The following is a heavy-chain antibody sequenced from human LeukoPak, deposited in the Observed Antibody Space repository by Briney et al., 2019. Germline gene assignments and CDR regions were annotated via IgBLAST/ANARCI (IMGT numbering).Heavy chain of an antibody. D-gene: IGHD3-10*01. CDR3: AKVRGLEDDAFDI. Sequence: PGGSLRLSCAASGFTFDDYAMHWVRQAPGKGLEWVSGISWNSGSIGYADSVKGRFTISRDNAKNSLYLQMNSLRAEDTALYYCAKVRGLEDDAFDIWGQGTMVTVSS. J-gene: IGHJ3*02. V-gene: IGHV3-9*01. CDR2: ISWNSGSI. CDR1: GFTFDDYA.